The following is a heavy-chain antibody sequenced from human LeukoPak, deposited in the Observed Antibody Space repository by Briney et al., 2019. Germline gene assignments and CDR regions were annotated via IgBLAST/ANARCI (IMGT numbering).Heavy chain of an antibody. D-gene: IGHD3-9*01. CDR2: INHSGST. V-gene: IGHV4-34*01. J-gene: IGHJ4*02. CDR3: ARGSPKLRYFAH. Sequence: SETLSLTCAVYGRSFSGYYWSWIRQPPGKGLEWIGEINHSGSTNYNPSLKSRVTTSVDTSKNQFSLKLSSVTAADTAVYYCARGSPKLRYFAHWGQGTLVTVSS. CDR1: GRSFSGYY.